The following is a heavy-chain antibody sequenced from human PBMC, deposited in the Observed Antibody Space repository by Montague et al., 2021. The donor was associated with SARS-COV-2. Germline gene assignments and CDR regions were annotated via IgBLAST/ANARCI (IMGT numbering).Heavy chain of an antibody. CDR3: ARAVIYGGYALAYFDF. D-gene: IGHD5-12*01. CDR1: GGSISSGSYY. CDR2: MYSSGST. Sequence: TLSLTCTVSGGSISSGSYYWSWIRQPPGKGLEWIGRMYSSGSTNYXXXLKSRVTISVDTSRNQFSLRLTSVTAADTAMYYCARAVIYGGYALAYFDFWGQGVLVTVSS. J-gene: IGHJ4*02. V-gene: IGHV4-61*02.